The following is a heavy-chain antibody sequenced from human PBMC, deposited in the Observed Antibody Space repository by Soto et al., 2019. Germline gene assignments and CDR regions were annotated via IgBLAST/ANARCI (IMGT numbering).Heavy chain of an antibody. CDR1: GFTFSSYS. D-gene: IGHD2-21*02. CDR2: ISSSSSSI. Sequence: GGFLRLSCAASGFTFSSYSMNWVRQAPGKGLEWVSSISSSSSSIYYADSVKGRFTISRDNAKNSLYLQMNSLRAEDTAVYYCARVLVFYGGFDPWGQGTLVTVSS. J-gene: IGHJ5*02. V-gene: IGHV3-21*04. CDR3: ARVLVFYGGFDP.